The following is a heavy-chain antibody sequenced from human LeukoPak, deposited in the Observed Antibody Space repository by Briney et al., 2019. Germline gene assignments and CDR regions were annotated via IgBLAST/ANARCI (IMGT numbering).Heavy chain of an antibody. CDR1: GYTFPSYS. CDR3: ARSRYSGSYFHH. J-gene: IGHJ1*01. D-gene: IGHD1-26*01. Sequence: ASVKVSCKASGYTFPSYSINWVRQAPGQGLEWMGWISTYSGNTNYAQKFQGRVTMTTETSTNTAYLELRSLRSDDTAVYYCARSRYSGSYFHHWGQGTLVTVSS. CDR2: ISTYSGNT. V-gene: IGHV1-18*01.